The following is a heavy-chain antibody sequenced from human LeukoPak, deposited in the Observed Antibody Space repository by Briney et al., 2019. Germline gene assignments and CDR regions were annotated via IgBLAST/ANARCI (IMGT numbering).Heavy chain of an antibody. CDR2: IISIFGTA. J-gene: IGHJ6*03. Sequence: GASVKVSCKASGYTFTSYAISWVRQAPGQGLEWMGGIISIFGTANYAQKFQGRVTITTDESTSTAYMELSSLRSEDTAVYYCARVSGYYYYYMDVWGKGTTVTVSS. CDR3: ARVSGYYYYYMDV. CDR1: GYTFTSYA. V-gene: IGHV1-69*05.